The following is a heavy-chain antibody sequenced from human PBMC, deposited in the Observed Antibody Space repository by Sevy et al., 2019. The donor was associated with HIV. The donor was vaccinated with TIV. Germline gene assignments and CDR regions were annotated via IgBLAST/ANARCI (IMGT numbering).Heavy chain of an antibody. J-gene: IGHJ4*02. Sequence: GGSLRLSCAASGFTFSSYWMSWVRQAPGKGLEWVANIKQDGSEKYYVDSGKGRFTISRDKDKNSLYLQVNSLRAEDTAVYYCARDGYNSQFDYWGQGTLVTVSS. V-gene: IGHV3-7*03. CDR2: IKQDGSEK. CDR1: GFTFSSYW. CDR3: ARDGYNSQFDY. D-gene: IGHD5-12*01.